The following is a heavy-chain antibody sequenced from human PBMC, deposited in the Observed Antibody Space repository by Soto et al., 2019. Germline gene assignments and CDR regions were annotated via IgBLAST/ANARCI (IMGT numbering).Heavy chain of an antibody. CDR3: ARTPDRVGAQLVPASLPSEKPHPYNWFDP. J-gene: IGHJ5*02. Sequence: ASVKVSCKASGGTFSSYAISWVRQAPGQGLEWMGGIIPIFGTANYAQKFQGRVTITADESTSTAYMELNSLRSEDTAGYYCARTPDRVGAQLVPASLPSEKPHPYNWFDPWGQGTLVTVSS. CDR1: GGTFSSYA. V-gene: IGHV1-69*13. CDR2: IIPIFGTA. D-gene: IGHD6-6*01.